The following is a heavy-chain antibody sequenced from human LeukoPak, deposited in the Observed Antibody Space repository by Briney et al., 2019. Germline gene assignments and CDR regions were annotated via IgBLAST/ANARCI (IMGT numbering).Heavy chain of an antibody. CDR3: ARDAYYYDSSGYYSGWFDP. CDR2: INPSGGST. CDR1: GYTFTSYY. D-gene: IGHD3-22*01. J-gene: IGHJ5*02. V-gene: IGHV1-46*01. Sequence: GASVKVSCKASGYTFTSYYMHWVRQAPGQGLEWMGIINPSGGSTSCAQKFQGRVTMTRDTSTSTVYMELSSLRSEDTAVYYCARDAYYYDSSGYYSGWFDPWGQGTLVTVSS.